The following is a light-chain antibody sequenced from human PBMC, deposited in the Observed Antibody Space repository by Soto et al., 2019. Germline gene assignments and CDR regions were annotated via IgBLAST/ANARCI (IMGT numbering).Light chain of an antibody. V-gene: IGLV1-44*01. CDR2: SKN. J-gene: IGLJ3*02. CDR3: ATWDDSLNAWV. CDR1: SSNVGSNA. Sequence: QSVLTQPPSASGTPGQRVTISCFGSSSNVGSNAVNWYQQVPGTTPKLLIYSKNQRPSGVPDRFSASKSGTSASLAISGLQSEDEADYYCATWDDSLNAWVFGGGTKLTVL.